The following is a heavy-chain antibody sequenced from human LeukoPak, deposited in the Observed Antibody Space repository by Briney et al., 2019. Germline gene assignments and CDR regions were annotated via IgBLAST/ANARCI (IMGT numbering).Heavy chain of an antibody. CDR1: GGSISSGGYY. D-gene: IGHD5-24*01. V-gene: IGHV4-31*03. Sequence: SQTLSLTCTVSGGSISSGGYYWSWIRQHPGKGLEWIGYIYYSGSTYYNPSLKSRVTISVDTSKNQFSLKLSSVTAADTAAYYCARHDRDGYYSDYWGQGTLVTVSS. CDR3: ARHDRDGYYSDY. CDR2: IYYSGST. J-gene: IGHJ4*02.